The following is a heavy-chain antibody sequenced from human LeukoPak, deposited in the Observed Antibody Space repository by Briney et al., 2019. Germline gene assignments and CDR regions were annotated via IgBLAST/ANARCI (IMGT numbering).Heavy chain of an antibody. V-gene: IGHV3-30*04. CDR1: GFTLSTCA. CDR3: ARAGGGGYDPFDY. J-gene: IGHJ4*02. Sequence: GRSLRLSCAASGFTLSTCAMHWVRQAPGKGLQWVAVISSDGSNKYYADSVKGRFTISRDNSKNTLYVQMNSLTAEDTAFYYCARAGGGGYDPFDYWGQGTLVTVSP. D-gene: IGHD5-12*01. CDR2: ISSDGSNK.